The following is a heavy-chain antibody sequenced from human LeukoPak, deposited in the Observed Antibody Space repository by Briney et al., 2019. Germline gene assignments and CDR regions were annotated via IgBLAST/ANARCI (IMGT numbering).Heavy chain of an antibody. J-gene: IGHJ4*02. Sequence: ASVKVSCKTSGYTFTDYYIHWVRQAPGQELEWMGWINPYSGGTNYAEKFQGRVTMTRDTSITTAYMELSSLRSDDTAIYYCATLRRSGWYIGDWGQGTLVTVSS. CDR3: ATLRRSGWYIGD. CDR2: INPYSGGT. CDR1: GYTFTDYY. V-gene: IGHV1-2*02. D-gene: IGHD6-19*01.